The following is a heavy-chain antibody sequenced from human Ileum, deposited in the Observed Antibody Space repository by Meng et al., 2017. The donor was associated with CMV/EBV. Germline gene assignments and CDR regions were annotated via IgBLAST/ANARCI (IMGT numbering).Heavy chain of an antibody. CDR3: ARDLFGYSRLGPLSN. CDR1: GGTYSRYA. CDR2: IIPILGTA. Sequence: SAKVSCKASGGTYSRYAISWVRQAPGQGLEWMGGIIPILGTANYAQKFQGRVTITTDESTSIVYMEVSSLRSEDTAVYYCARDLFGYSRLGPLSNWGQGTLVTVSS. J-gene: IGHJ4*02. D-gene: IGHD1-26*01. V-gene: IGHV1-69*05.